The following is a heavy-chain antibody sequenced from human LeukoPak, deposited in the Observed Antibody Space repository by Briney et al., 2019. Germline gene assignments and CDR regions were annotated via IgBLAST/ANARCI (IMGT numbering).Heavy chain of an antibody. CDR2: ISYSGTT. V-gene: IGHV4-39*07. CDR3: ARDFSSSSTVYYYYYMDV. J-gene: IGHJ6*03. Sequence: PSETLSLTCTVSGGSISSSSYYWGWIRQPPGKGLEWIDTISYSGTTYYSPSLKSRVTISLDTSKNQFSLKLSSVTAADTAIYYCARDFSSSSTVYYYYYMDVWGKGTTVTVSS. CDR1: GGSISSSSYY. D-gene: IGHD6-6*01.